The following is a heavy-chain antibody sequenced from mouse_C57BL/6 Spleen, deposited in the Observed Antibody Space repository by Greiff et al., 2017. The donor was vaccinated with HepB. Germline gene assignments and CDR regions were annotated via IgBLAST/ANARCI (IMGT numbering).Heavy chain of an antibody. CDR3: ARGETTVVRDY. V-gene: IGHV3-6*01. CDR2: ISYDGSN. J-gene: IGHJ4*01. Sequence: EVQVVESGPGLVKPSQSLSLTCSVTGYSITSGYYWNWIRQFPGNKLEWMGYISYDGSNNYNPSLKNRISITRDTSKNQFFLKLNSVTTEDTATYYCARGETTVVRDYWGQGTSVTVSS. D-gene: IGHD1-1*01. CDR1: GYSITSGYY.